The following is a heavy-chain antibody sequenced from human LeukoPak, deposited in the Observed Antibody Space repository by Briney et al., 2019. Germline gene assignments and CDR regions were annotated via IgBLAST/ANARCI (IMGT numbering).Heavy chain of an antibody. CDR1: GYTFTSYD. D-gene: IGHD6-13*01. J-gene: IGHJ6*03. CDR2: MNPNSGNT. V-gene: IGHV1-8*01. CDR3: ARPGEQLDSTGYYYYYYMDV. Sequence: ASVKVSCKASGYTFTSYDINWVRQATGQGLEWMGWMNPNSGNTGYAQKSQGRVTMTRNTSISTAYMELSSLRSEDTAVYYCARPGEQLDSTGYYYYYYMDVWGKGTTVTVSS.